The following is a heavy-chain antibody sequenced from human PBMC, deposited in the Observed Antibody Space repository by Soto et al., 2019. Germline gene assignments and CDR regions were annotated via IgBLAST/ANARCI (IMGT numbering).Heavy chain of an antibody. Sequence: ASVNVSCKASGYTFTSYDINWVRQATGQGLEWMGWMNPNSGNTGYAQKFQGRVTMTRNTSISTAYMELSSLRSEDTAVYYCARRSPSVYYYYGMEVWGKGNTVIVSP. D-gene: IGHD1-26*01. CDR1: GYTFTSYD. V-gene: IGHV1-8*01. CDR3: ARRSPSVYYYYGMEV. J-gene: IGHJ6*04. CDR2: MNPNSGNT.